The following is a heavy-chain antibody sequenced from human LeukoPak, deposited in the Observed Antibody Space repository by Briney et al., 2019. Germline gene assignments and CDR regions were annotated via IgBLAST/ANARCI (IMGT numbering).Heavy chain of an antibody. CDR1: GYSISSGYY. V-gene: IGHV4-38-2*02. Sequence: SETLSLTCTVSGYSISSGYYWGWIRQPPGKGLEWIGSIYHSGSTYYNPSLKSRVTISVDTSKNQFSLKLSSVTAADTAVYYCARSYGVYNWFDPWGQGTLVTVSS. CDR2: IYHSGST. CDR3: ARSYGVYNWFDP. J-gene: IGHJ5*02. D-gene: IGHD4-17*01.